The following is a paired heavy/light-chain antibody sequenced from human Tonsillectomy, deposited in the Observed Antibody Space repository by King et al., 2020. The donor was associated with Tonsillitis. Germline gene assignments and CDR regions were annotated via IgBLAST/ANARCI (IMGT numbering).Heavy chain of an antibody. Sequence: QVQLVESGGGLVKPGGSLRLSCAASGFTFSDYYMSWIRQAPGKGLEWVLYISSSGSYTNYADSVKGRFTISRDNAKNSLYLQMNSLRVEDTAVYYCARYQWFGEIHTSYGMDVWGQGTMVTVSS. J-gene: IGHJ6*02. V-gene: IGHV3-11*06. CDR1: GFTFSDYY. D-gene: IGHD3-10*01. CDR2: ISSSGSYT. CDR3: ARYQWFGEIHTSYGMDV.
Light chain of an antibody. Sequence: EIVLTQSPGTLSLSPGERATLSCRASQSVSSSYLAWYQQKPGQAPRLLIFGVSSRATGIPDRFSGSGSGTDFTLTISRLEPEDFAVYYCQQYGNSLFTFGPGTKVDIK. V-gene: IGKV3-20*01. CDR3: QQYGNSLFT. J-gene: IGKJ3*01. CDR2: GVS. CDR1: QSVSSSY.